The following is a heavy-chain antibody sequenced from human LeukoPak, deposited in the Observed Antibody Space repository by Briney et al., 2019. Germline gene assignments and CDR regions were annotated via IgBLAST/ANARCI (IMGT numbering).Heavy chain of an antibody. V-gene: IGHV3-74*01. D-gene: IGHD4-17*01. Sequence: GGSLRLSCAASGFTFSNYWMHWVRQAPGKGLVWVSRINSDGNITNYADSVKGRFTISRDNAKNTLYLQMNSLRAEDTAVYYCAKDHYGDYLRVFDSWGQGTLVSVSS. J-gene: IGHJ4*02. CDR1: GFTFSNYW. CDR2: INSDGNIT. CDR3: AKDHYGDYLRVFDS.